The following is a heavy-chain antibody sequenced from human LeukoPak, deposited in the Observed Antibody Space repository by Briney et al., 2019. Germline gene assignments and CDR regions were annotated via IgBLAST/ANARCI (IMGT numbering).Heavy chain of an antibody. J-gene: IGHJ5*02. CDR2: INPSGGST. D-gene: IGHD6-19*01. CDR3: ARDRDSSGWTNWFDP. CDR1: GYTFTSYY. Sequence: ASVKVSCKASGYTFTSYYMHWARQAPGQGLEWMGIINPSGGSTSYAQKFQGRVTMTRDTSTSTVYMELSSLRSEDTAVYYCARDRDSSGWTNWFDPWGQGTLVTVSS. V-gene: IGHV1-46*01.